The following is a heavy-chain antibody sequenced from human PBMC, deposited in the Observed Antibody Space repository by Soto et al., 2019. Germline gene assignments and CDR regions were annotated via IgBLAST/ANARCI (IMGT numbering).Heavy chain of an antibody. V-gene: IGHV4-31*03. CDR1: GGSISSGGYY. D-gene: IGHD3-10*01. CDR3: ARDGGSYDYGSGSYFRDWFDP. CDR2: IYYSGST. Sequence: QVQLQESGPGLVKPSQTLSLTCTVSGGSISSGGYYWSWIRQHPGKGLEWIGYIYYSGSTYYNPCLKSRVTISVDTSKNQFSLKLSSVTAADTAVYYCARDGGSYDYGSGSYFRDWFDPWGQGTLVTVSS. J-gene: IGHJ5*02.